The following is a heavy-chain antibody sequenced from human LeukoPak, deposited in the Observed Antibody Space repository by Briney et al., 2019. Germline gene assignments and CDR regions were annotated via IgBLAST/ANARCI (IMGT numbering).Heavy chain of an antibody. CDR2: INPDSGGT. Sequence: ASVNVSRKASGYTFTGYYMHWVRQAPGQGLEWMGWINPDSGGTNYAQKFQGRVTMTRDTSISTAYMELSRLRSDDTAIYYCARDYASLGSGDFDYWGQGTLVTVSS. D-gene: IGHD3-10*01. CDR3: ARDYASLGSGDFDY. V-gene: IGHV1-2*02. J-gene: IGHJ4*02. CDR1: GYTFTGYY.